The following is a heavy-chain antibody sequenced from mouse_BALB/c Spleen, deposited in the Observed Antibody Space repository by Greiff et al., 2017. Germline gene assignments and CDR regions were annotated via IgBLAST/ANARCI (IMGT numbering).Heavy chain of an antibody. J-gene: IGHJ4*01. CDR1: GFTFSSFG. D-gene: IGHD1-2*01. CDR3: ARSATTAYYAMDY. Sequence: EVHLVESGGGLVQPGGSRKLSCAASGFTFSSFGMHWVRQAPEKGLEWVAYISSGSSTIYYADTVKGRFTISRDNPKNTLFLQMTSLRSEDTAMYYCARSATTAYYAMDYWGQGTSVTVSS. CDR2: ISSGSSTI. V-gene: IGHV5-17*02.